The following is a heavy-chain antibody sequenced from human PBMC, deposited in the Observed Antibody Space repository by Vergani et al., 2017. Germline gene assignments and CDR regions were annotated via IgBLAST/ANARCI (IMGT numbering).Heavy chain of an antibody. CDR1: GGTFSSYA. Sequence: QVQLVQSGAEVKKPGSSVKVSCKASGGTFSSYAISWVRQAPGQGLEWMGGIIPIFGTANYAQKFQGRVTITADESTSTAYMRLSSLRSEDTAVYYCARPSIGLGYCSSTSCPRGHYYYYMDVWGKGTTVTVSS. CDR3: ARPSIGLGYCSSTSCPRGHYYYYMDV. D-gene: IGHD2-2*01. J-gene: IGHJ6*03. V-gene: IGHV1-69*01. CDR2: IIPIFGTA.